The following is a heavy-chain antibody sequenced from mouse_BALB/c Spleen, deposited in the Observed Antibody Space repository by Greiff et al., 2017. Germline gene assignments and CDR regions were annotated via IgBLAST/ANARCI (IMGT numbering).Heavy chain of an antibody. D-gene: IGHD1-2*01. CDR2: ISSGGST. V-gene: IGHV5-6-5*01. CDR3: ARVRPFDY. CDR1: GFTFSSYA. J-gene: IGHJ2*01. Sequence: EVQLVESGGGLVKPGGSLKLSCAASGFTFSSYAMSWVRQTPEKRLEWVASISSGGSTYYPDSVKGRFTISRDNARNILYLQMSSLRSEDTAMYYCARVRPFDYWGQGTTLTVSS.